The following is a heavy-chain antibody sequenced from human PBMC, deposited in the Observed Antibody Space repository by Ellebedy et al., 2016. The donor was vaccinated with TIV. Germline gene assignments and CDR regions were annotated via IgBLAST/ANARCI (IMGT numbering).Heavy chain of an antibody. J-gene: IGHJ3*02. Sequence: GESLKISXAASGFTFSSYAMNWVRQAPGEGLEWVSGIGPSGDTYYADSVKGRFTISRDNAKNSLFLQMNSLRDEDTAVYYCARAQQMVNHDPFDIWGQGTMVTVSS. CDR3: ARAQQMVNHDPFDI. V-gene: IGHV3-23*01. D-gene: IGHD6-13*01. CDR1: GFTFSSYA. CDR2: IGPSGDT.